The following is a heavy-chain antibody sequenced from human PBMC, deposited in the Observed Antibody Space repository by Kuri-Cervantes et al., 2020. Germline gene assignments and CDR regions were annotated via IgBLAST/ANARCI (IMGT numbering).Heavy chain of an antibody. V-gene: IGHV4-30-4*08. D-gene: IGHD2-2*01. J-gene: IGHJ4*02. Sequence: SETLSLTRTVSGGSISSGDYYWSWIRLPPGKGLEWIGYIYDSGGTYYNPSLESRLTMSIDTSKNQFSLKLTSVTAADTAVYYCARLSSQSAFDYWGQGTLVTVSS. CDR3: ARLSSQSAFDY. CDR2: IYDSGGT. CDR1: GGSISSGDYY.